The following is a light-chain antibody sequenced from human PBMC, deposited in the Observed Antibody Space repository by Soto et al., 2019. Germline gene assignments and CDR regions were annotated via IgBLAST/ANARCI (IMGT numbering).Light chain of an antibody. CDR1: QSVGSN. J-gene: IGKJ1*01. CDR2: GTS. V-gene: IGKV3-15*01. Sequence: EIVMTQSPATLSVSPGERATLSCRASQSVGSNLAWYQQKPGQAPRLLIYGTSTRATGIPRFSGSGSGTEFTLTIRSLQSEDFAVYYCQQYNNWPRTFGQGTKVDIK. CDR3: QQYNNWPRT.